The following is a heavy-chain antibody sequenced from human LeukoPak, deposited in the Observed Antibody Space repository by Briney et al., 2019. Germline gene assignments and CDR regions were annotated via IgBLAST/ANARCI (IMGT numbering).Heavy chain of an antibody. CDR2: IYPGDSDT. V-gene: IGHV5-51*01. J-gene: IGHJ4*02. CDR3: ARARIAAAGTNGAFDY. D-gene: IGHD6-13*01. CDR1: GYSFTNYW. Sequence: GESLKISCKGSGYSFTNYWIGWVRQMPGKGLEWMGIIYPGDSDTRYSPSFQGQVTISADKSISTAYLQWSSLKASDTAMYYCARARIAAAGTNGAFDYWGQGTLVTVSS.